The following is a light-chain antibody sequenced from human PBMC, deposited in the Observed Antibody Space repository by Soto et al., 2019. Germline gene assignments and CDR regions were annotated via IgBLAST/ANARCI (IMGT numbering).Light chain of an antibody. J-gene: IGKJ2*01. Sequence: EIVLTQSPGTLSLSPGESATLSCRASQSISISYLAWYQQKPGQAPRLLIYATSSRATGIPDRFSGSGSGTDFTLTITRLEPEDFAVYYCQQYGGSPMYTFGQGTKLEIK. CDR2: ATS. CDR1: QSISISY. CDR3: QQYGGSPMYT. V-gene: IGKV3-20*01.